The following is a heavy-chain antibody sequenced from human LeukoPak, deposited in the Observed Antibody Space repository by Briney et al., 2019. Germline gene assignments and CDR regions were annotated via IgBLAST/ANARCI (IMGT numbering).Heavy chain of an antibody. CDR2: IDWDDDK. D-gene: IGHD2/OR15-2a*01. V-gene: IGHV2-70*11. CDR3: ARSFPYYYYGMDV. CDR1: GGSISSYYW. Sequence: TLSLTCTVSGGSISSYYWSWIRQPPGKALEWLARIDWDDDKYYSTSLKTRLTISKDTSKNQVVLTMTNMDPVDTATYYCARSFPYYYYGMDVWGQGTTVTVSS. J-gene: IGHJ6*02.